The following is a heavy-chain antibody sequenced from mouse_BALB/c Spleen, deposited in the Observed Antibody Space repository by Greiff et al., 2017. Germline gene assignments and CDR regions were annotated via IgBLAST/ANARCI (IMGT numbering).Heavy chain of an antibody. CDR2: IWAGGST. V-gene: IGHV2-9*02. CDR1: GFSLTSYG. D-gene: IGHD2-12*01. J-gene: IGHJ1*01. Sequence: VKLVESGPGLVAPSQSLSITCTASGFSLTSYGVHWVRQPPGKGLEWLGVIWAGGSTNYNSALMSRLSISKDNSKSQVFLKMNSLQTDDTAMYYCARDPLRRGYFDVWGAGTTVTVSS. CDR3: ARDPLRRGYFDV.